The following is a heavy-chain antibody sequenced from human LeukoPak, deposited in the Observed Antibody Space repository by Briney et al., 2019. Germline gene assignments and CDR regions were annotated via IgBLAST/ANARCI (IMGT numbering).Heavy chain of an antibody. CDR1: GFTFSNYS. CDR3: ARTPMRGNY. Sequence: PGGSLRLSCAASGFTFSNYSMSWVRQAPGKGLEWVSSISRSSRYIYYADSVKGRFTISRDNAKNSLYLQMNSLRAEDTAVYYCARTPMRGNYWGQGTLVTVSS. CDR2: ISRSSRYI. V-gene: IGHV3-21*01. D-gene: IGHD3-16*01. J-gene: IGHJ4*02.